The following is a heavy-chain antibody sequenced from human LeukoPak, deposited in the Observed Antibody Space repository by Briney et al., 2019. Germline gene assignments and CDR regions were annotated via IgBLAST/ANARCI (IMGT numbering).Heavy chain of an antibody. V-gene: IGHV1-2*02. CDR3: ARGYVMAPRGYSGPGWYYFDY. CDR2: INPNSGGT. Sequence: ASVKVSCKASGYTFTGYYMHWVRQAPGQGLEWMGWINPNSGGTNYAQKFQGRVTMTRDTSISTAYMELSRLRSDDTAVYYCARGYVMAPRGYSGPGWYYFDYWGQGTLVTVSS. CDR1: GYTFTGYY. J-gene: IGHJ4*02. D-gene: IGHD5-12*01.